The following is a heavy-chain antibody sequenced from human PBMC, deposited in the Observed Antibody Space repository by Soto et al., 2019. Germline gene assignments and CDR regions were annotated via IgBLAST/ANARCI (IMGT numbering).Heavy chain of an antibody. CDR3: AKDSRQWPTGTDY. D-gene: IGHD6-19*01. V-gene: IGHV3-23*01. CDR1: GFTFSNYA. Sequence: GGSLRLSCAASGFTFSNYAMSWVRQAPGKGLEWVSAISGSGGSTYYADSVKGRFTISRDNSKNTLYLQMNSLRAEDTAVYYCAKDSRQWPTGTDYWGQGTLVTVSS. CDR2: ISGSGGST. J-gene: IGHJ4*02.